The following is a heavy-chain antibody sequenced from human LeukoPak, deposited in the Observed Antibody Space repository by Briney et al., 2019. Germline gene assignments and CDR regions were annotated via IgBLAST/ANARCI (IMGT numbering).Heavy chain of an antibody. Sequence: PGGSLRLSCVASGFTVSSNYMTWVRQAPGKGLEWVSLIYGGDSTYYADSAKGRFTISRDNSKNTLYLQMNSLRAEDTAVYYCARYSYGYYFDYWGQGTLVTVSS. D-gene: IGHD5-18*01. CDR1: GFTVSSNY. J-gene: IGHJ4*02. V-gene: IGHV3-66*01. CDR3: ARYSYGYYFDY. CDR2: IYGGDST.